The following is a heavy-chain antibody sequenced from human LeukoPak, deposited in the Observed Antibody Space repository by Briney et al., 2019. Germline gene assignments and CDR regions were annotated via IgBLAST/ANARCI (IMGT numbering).Heavy chain of an antibody. Sequence: PGGSLRLSCAASGFTFSSYAMHWVRQAPGKGLEWVAVISYDGSNKYYADSVKSRFTISRDNSKNTLYLQMNSLRAEDTAVYYCARVHRYSGYVHFYYYYYMDVWGKGTTVTVSS. CDR2: ISYDGSNK. CDR3: ARVHRYSGYVHFYYYYYMDV. D-gene: IGHD5-12*01. J-gene: IGHJ6*03. V-gene: IGHV3-30*04. CDR1: GFTFSSYA.